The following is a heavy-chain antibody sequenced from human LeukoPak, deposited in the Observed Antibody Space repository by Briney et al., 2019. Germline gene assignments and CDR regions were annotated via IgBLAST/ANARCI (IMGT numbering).Heavy chain of an antibody. CDR3: ARRHPGVVYFDY. CDR1: GYTFTGYY. Sequence: ASVKVSCKASGYTFTGYYMHWVRQAPGQGLEWMGWINPNSGGTNYAQKFQGRVTMTRDTSISTAYMELSRLRSDDTAVYYCARRHPGVVYFDYWGQGTLVTVSS. J-gene: IGHJ4*02. CDR2: INPNSGGT. V-gene: IGHV1-2*02. D-gene: IGHD3-3*01.